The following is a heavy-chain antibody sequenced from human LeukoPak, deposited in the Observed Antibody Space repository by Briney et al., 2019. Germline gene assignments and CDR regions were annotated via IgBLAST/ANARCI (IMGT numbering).Heavy chain of an antibody. CDR2: ISWNSGSI. CDR1: GFTFDDYA. Sequence: GRSLRLSCAASGFTFDDYAMHWVRQAPGKGLEWVSGISWNSGSIGYADSVKGRFTISRDNAKNSLYLQMNSLRAEDTALYHCAKGEQLVEYYYYGMDVWGQGTTVTVSS. D-gene: IGHD6-13*01. V-gene: IGHV3-9*01. J-gene: IGHJ6*02. CDR3: AKGEQLVEYYYYGMDV.